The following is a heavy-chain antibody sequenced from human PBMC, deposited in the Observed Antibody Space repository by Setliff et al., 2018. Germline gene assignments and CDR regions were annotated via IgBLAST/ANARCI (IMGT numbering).Heavy chain of an antibody. Sequence: PSETLSLTCTVSGGFIRDYYWNWIRQSPGKGLGWIGYIYYRGTTNYNSSLKSRVTISIDMSKNQFSLKLSSATAADTAVYFCAAVGIDAGGGWFDPWGHGIPVTVS. CDR2: IYYRGTT. V-gene: IGHV4-59*01. CDR1: GGFIRDYY. J-gene: IGHJ5*02. CDR3: AAVGIDAGGGWFDP. D-gene: IGHD1-26*01.